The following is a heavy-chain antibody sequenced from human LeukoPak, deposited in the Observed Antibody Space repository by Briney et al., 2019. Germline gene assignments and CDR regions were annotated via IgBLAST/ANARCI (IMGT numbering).Heavy chain of an antibody. D-gene: IGHD2-2*01. CDR3: ARPHCSSTDCHPPEWFDP. CDR1: GYTFTNYD. V-gene: IGHV1-8*01. Sequence: ASVKVSFKTSGYTFTNYDINWVRQATGQGLEWMGWMNPNSGNTGYAQKFQGRVTMTRNTSTSTAYMELSSLRSEDTAVYYCARPHCSSTDCHPPEWFDPWGQGTLVTVSS. CDR2: MNPNSGNT. J-gene: IGHJ5*02.